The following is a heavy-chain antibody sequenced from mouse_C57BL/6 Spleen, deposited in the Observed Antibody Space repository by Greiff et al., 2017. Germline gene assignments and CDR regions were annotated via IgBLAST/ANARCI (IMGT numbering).Heavy chain of an antibody. Sequence: DVHLVESGGGLVKPGGSLKLSCAASGFTFSSYAMSWVRQTPEKRLEWVATISDGGSYTYYPDNVKGRFTISRDNAKNNLYLQMSHLKSEDTAMYFCARGDTTDYFDDWGQGTTLTVSS. D-gene: IGHD1-1*01. CDR3: ARGDTTDYFDD. V-gene: IGHV5-4*01. CDR1: GFTFSSYA. J-gene: IGHJ2*01. CDR2: ISDGGSYT.